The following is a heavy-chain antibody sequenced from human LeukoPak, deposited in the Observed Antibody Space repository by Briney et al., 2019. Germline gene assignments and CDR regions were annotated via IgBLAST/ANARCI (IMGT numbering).Heavy chain of an antibody. CDR2: ISYDGSNK. J-gene: IGHJ5*02. D-gene: IGHD3-10*01. CDR3: ARDSYQDYYGRFDP. CDR1: GFTFSSYA. V-gene: IGHV3-30-3*01. Sequence: GGSLRLSCAASGFTFSSYAMHWVRQAPGKGLEWVAVISYDGSNKYYADSVKGRITISRDNSENTLYLQMNGLTAEDTAMYYCARDSYQDYYGRFDPWGQGTLVIVSS.